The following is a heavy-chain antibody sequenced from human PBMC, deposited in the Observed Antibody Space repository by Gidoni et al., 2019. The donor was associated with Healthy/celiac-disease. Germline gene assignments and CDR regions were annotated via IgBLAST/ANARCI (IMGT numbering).Heavy chain of an antibody. J-gene: IGHJ6*02. V-gene: IGHV4-59*08. D-gene: IGHD3-10*01. CDR2: IYYSGST. CDR1: GGSISSYY. CDR3: AGGFGESFYYYYGMDV. Sequence: QVQLQESGPGLVKPSETLSLTCTVSGGSISSYYWSWIRPPPGKGLEWIGYIYYSGSTNYNPSLKSRVTISVDTSKNQFSLKLSSVTAADTAVYYCAGGFGESFYYYYGMDVWGQGTTVTVSS.